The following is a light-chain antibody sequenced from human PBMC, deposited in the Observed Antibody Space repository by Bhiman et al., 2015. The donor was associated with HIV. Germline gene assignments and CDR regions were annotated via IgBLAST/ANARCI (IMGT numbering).Light chain of an antibody. Sequence: QSVLTQPPSVSAAPGQKVTISCSGSSSNIGNNYVSWYQQLPGTAPKLLIYENNKRPSGIPDRFSGSKSGTSASLAITGLQAEDEADYFCQSYDSHLGGSFFGGGTKLTVL. CDR1: SSNIGNNY. CDR2: ENN. V-gene: IGLV1-51*02. CDR3: QSYDSHLGGSF. J-gene: IGLJ2*01.